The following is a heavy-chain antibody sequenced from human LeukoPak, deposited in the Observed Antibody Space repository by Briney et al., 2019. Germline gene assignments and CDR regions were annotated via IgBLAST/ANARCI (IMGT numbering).Heavy chain of an antibody. CDR2: INPNSGGT. CDR3: AIHVDTAMAIGY. V-gene: IGHV1-2*02. CDR1: GYTFTGYY. Sequence: GASVKVSCKASGYTFTGYYMHWVRQAPGQGLEWMGWINPNSGGTNYAHNFQGRVTMTRGTSISTAYMELSRRRSDDTAVYYCAIHVDTAMAIGYWGQGTLVTVSS. J-gene: IGHJ4*02. D-gene: IGHD5-18*01.